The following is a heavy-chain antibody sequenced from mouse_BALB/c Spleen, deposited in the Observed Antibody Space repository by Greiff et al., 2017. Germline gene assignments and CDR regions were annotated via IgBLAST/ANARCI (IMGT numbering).Heavy chain of an antibody. J-gene: IGHJ2*01. CDR1: GFTFSSYG. CDR2: ISSGGSYT. D-gene: IGHD4-1*01. CDR3: ANWDY. Sequence: EVKLVESGGDLVKPGGSLKLSCAASGFTFSSYGMSWVRQTPDKRLEWVATISSGGSYTYYPDSVKGRFTISRDNAKNTLYLQMSSLKSEDTAMYYCANWDYWGQGTTLTVSS. V-gene: IGHV5-6*02.